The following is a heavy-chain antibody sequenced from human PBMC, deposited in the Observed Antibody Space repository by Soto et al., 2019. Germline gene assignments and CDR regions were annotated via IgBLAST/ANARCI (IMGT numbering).Heavy chain of an antibody. CDR1: GFTFSSYA. CDR3: AKEAHLAYFDY. Sequence: HPVGSLRLSCAASGFTFSSYAMSWVRQAPGKGLEWVSTISGSGASTYYADSVKGRFTISRDISKDTLYLQMNSLRAEDTAVYYCAKEAHLAYFDYWGQGTLVTVSS. CDR2: ISGSGAST. J-gene: IGHJ4*02. V-gene: IGHV3-23*01.